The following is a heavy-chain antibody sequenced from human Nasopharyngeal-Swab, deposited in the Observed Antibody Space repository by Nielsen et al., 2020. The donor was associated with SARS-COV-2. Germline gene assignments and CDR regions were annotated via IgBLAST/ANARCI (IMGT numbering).Heavy chain of an antibody. J-gene: IGHJ4*02. CDR2: ISSSGSTI. Sequence: GESLKISCAASGFTFSDYYMSWIRQAPGKGPEWVSYISSSGSTIYYADSVKGRFTISRDNAKNSLYLQMNSLRAEDTAVYYCARDQAYYYDSSGYFFDYWGQGTLVTASS. CDR3: ARDQAYYYDSSGYFFDY. V-gene: IGHV3-11*01. D-gene: IGHD3-22*01. CDR1: GFTFSDYY.